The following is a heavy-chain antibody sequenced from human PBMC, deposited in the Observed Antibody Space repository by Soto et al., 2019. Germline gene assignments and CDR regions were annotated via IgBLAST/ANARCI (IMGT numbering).Heavy chain of an antibody. CDR3: ARAIAAAGTTSFSLAFDY. J-gene: IGHJ4*02. CDR2: IGTAGDT. V-gene: IGHV3-13*01. D-gene: IGHD6-13*01. CDR1: GVSFSINW. Sequence: GGSLRLSCAASGVSFSINWMNWVRQAPGKGLEWVSAIGTAGDTYYPGYVKGRFTISRENAKNSLYLQMNSLRAEDTAVYYCARAIAAAGTTSFSLAFDYWGQGTLVTVSS.